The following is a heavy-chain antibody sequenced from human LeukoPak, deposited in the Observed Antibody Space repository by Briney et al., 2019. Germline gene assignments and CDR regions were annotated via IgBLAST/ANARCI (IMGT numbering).Heavy chain of an antibody. CDR1: GFTFSSYA. Sequence: PGGSLRLSCAASGFTFSSYAVSWVRQAPGKGLEWVSTISGTGDSTYYADSVKGRFTTSRDNSKNTLYLQMNSLRAEDTAVYYCAKGAAVTGTRSNWFDPWGQGTLVTVSS. J-gene: IGHJ5*02. V-gene: IGHV3-23*01. CDR2: ISGTGDST. CDR3: AKGAAVTGTRSNWFDP. D-gene: IGHD6-19*01.